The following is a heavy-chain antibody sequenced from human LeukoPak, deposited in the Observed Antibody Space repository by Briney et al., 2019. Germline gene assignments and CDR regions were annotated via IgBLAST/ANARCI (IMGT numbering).Heavy chain of an antibody. CDR3: ARLQGSYSDAFDI. CDR2: IYHSGST. V-gene: IGHV4-4*02. D-gene: IGHD1-26*01. Sequence: SGTLSLTCAVSGGSISSSNWWSWVRQPPGKGLEWIGEIYHSGSTNYNPSLKSRVTISIDMSKNHFSLRLSSVTAADTAVYYCARLQGSYSDAFDIWGQGTMVTVSS. J-gene: IGHJ3*02. CDR1: GGSISSSNW.